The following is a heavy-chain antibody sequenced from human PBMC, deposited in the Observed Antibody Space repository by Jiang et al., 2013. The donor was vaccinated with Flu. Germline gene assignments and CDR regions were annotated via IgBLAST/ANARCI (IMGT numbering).Heavy chain of an antibody. J-gene: IGHJ6*02. CDR1: GYSISSGYY. V-gene: IGHV4-38-2*02. D-gene: IGHD3/OR15-3a*01. CDR2: IYHSGSP. Sequence: PGLLKPSETLSLTCTVSGYSISSGYYWGWIRQPPKKGLEWIGRIYHSGSPYYNPSLESRVTISVDTSKNQFSLKLSSVTAADTAVYYCARFNVGPHYYGMDVWGQGTTVTVSS. CDR3: ARFNVGPHYYGMDV.